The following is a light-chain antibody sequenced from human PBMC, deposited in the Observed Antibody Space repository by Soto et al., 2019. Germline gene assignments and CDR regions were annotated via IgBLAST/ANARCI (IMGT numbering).Light chain of an antibody. CDR3: SSFTSTTTYV. Sequence: QAVLTRPASVCGSPGQSMAISCTGTSSDVGSHDLVSWYQQQSGKVPKLIIYDVSSRPSGVSNRFSGSKSGNTASLTISGLQAEDEADYYCSSFTSTTTYVFGTGTKVTVL. CDR1: SSDVGSHDL. CDR2: DVS. V-gene: IGLV2-14*02. J-gene: IGLJ1*01.